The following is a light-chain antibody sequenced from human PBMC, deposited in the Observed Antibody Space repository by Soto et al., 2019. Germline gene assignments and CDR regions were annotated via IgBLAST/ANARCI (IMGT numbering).Light chain of an antibody. J-gene: IGKJ2*01. CDR2: DAS. CDR3: QQYDDLPYT. Sequence: DVQVTQSPSSLSASVGDRVTITCQASQDISNYLNWYQQKVGKAPKLLIYDASNLETGVPSRFGGSGSGTDFTFTITSLQPEDTATYYCQQYDDLPYTFGQWTKLQIK. V-gene: IGKV1-33*01. CDR1: QDISNY.